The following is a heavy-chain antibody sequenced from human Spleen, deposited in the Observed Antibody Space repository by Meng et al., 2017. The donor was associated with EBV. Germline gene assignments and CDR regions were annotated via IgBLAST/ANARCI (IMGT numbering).Heavy chain of an antibody. V-gene: IGHV4-4*02. CDR1: GGSVCSPNW. CDR3: ARVGSDYANFQV. J-gene: IGHJ1*01. Sequence: QVERSGSGVGLVGASVTLSLTGSVSGGSVCSPNWGSWVRQPPGKGLEWIGEVYPSGNTNYNPSLKSRVTISVDKSKTQFSMNLSSVAAAATAIYYCARVGSDYANFQVWGPGTLVTASS. D-gene: IGHD2-8*01. CDR2: VYPSGNT.